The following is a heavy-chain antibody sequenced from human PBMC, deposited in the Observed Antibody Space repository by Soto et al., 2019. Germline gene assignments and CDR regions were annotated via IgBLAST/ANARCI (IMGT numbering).Heavy chain of an antibody. CDR3: ARVKDILTGHYKGTFDI. CDR2: IYYSGST. J-gene: IGHJ3*02. CDR1: GGSISSGGYY. D-gene: IGHD3-9*01. Sequence: SETLSLTCAVSGGSISSGGYYWGWIRQHPGRGLELIGYIYYSGSTYYNPSLKSRVTISVDTSKNQFSLKLSSVTAADTAAYYCARVKDILTGHYKGTFDIWGQGTMVTVSS. V-gene: IGHV4-31*11.